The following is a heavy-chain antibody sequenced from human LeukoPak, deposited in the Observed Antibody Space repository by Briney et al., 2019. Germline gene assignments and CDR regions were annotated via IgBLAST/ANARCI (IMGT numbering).Heavy chain of an antibody. CDR2: ISGSGGST. D-gene: IGHD3-22*01. Sequence: PGGSLRLSCAASGFTFSSYAMSWVRQAPGKGLEWVSAISGSGGSTYYADSVKGRFTISRDNSKNTLYLQMNSLRAEDAAVYYCVADSRAAYYFDYWGQGTLVTVSS. CDR3: VADSRAAYYFDY. CDR1: GFTFSSYA. J-gene: IGHJ4*02. V-gene: IGHV3-23*01.